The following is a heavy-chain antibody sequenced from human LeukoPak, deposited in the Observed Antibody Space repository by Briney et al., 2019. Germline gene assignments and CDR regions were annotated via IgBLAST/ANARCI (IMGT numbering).Heavy chain of an antibody. D-gene: IGHD3-9*01. J-gene: IGHJ6*02. Sequence: PGGSLRLSCAASGFTFSSYAMSWVRQAPGKGLEWVSAIIGSGGSTYYADSVKGRFTISRDNSKNTLYLQMNSLRAEDTAVYYCTRDLMDYDVSTGLHHYYMDVWGQGTTVTVSS. V-gene: IGHV3-23*01. CDR3: TRDLMDYDVSTGLHHYYMDV. CDR2: IIGSGGST. CDR1: GFTFSSYA.